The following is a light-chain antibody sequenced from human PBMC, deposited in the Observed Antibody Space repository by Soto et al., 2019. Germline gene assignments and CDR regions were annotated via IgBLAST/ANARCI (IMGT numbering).Light chain of an antibody. CDR2: AAS. V-gene: IGKV1-12*01. Sequence: DTQMTQTPSSVSAAVGDRGIFTLRASQHISTWLTWYQQKPGKAPKLLIYAASILQSGVPSRFSGSGSGTDFTLTISGLQPEDLATYYCQQANSFPGTFGGGTKVDI. CDR3: QQANSFPGT. J-gene: IGKJ4*01. CDR1: QHISTW.